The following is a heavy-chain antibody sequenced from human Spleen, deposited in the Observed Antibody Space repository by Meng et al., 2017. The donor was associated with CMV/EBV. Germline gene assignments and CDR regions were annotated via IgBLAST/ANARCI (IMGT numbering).Heavy chain of an antibody. D-gene: IGHD3-10*01. CDR1: GFTFGDYA. CDR2: INHSGST. J-gene: IGHJ4*02. V-gene: IGHV4-34*01. Sequence: ESLKISCTASGFTFGDYAMSWVRQAPGKGLEWIGEINHSGSTNYNPSLKSRVTISVDTSKNEFSLKLSSVTAADTAVYYCARDKGLELLGYWGQGTLVTVSS. CDR3: ARDKGLELLGY.